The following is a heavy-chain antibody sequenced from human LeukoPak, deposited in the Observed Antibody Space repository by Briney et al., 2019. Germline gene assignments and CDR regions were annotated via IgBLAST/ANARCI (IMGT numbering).Heavy chain of an antibody. CDR3: ARQAGYSSSSGWFDP. J-gene: IGHJ5*02. V-gene: IGHV5-51*01. D-gene: IGHD6-6*01. CDR1: GYSFTSYW. Sequence: GESLKISCKGSGYSFTSYWIGWVRQMPGKGLEWMGIIYPGDSDTRYSSSFRSQVIISADKSISTAYLQWSSLKASDTAMYYCARQAGYSSSSGWFDPWGQGTLVSVSS. CDR2: IYPGDSDT.